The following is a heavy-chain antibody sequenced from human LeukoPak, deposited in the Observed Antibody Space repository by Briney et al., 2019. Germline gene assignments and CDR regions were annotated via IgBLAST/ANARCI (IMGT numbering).Heavy chain of an antibody. Sequence: PGGSLRLSCAAPGFTFSSYEMNWVRQAPGKGLEWVSYISSSGSTIYYADSVKGRFTISRDNAKNSLYLQMNSLRAEDTAVYYCARGRYCSGGSCKTRRYYYYYGMDVWGQGTTVTVS. CDR3: ARGRYCSGGSCKTRRYYYYYGMDV. D-gene: IGHD2-15*01. V-gene: IGHV3-48*03. CDR2: ISSSGSTI. J-gene: IGHJ6*02. CDR1: GFTFSSYE.